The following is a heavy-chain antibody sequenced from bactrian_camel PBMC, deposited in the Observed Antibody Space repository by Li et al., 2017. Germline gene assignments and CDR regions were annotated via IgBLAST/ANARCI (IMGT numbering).Heavy chain of an antibody. Sequence: VQLVESGGGLVQPGGSLRLPCAASGFTFNAADMSWVRQAPGKALEWISTISIGSANMYYTNSVKGRFTISRDDADNTMYLQLNSLKSEDTALYYCATIDYSGGDYWGQGTQVTVS. J-gene: IGHJ4*01. D-gene: IGHD2*01. CDR3: ATIDYSGGDY. CDR1: GFTFNAAD. CDR2: ISIGSANM. V-gene: IGHV3S40*01.